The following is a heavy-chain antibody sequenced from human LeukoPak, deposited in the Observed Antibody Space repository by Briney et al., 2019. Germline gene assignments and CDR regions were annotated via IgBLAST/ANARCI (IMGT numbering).Heavy chain of an antibody. D-gene: IGHD2-2*02. CDR2: IKSKTDGGTT. CDR3: TTEVGYCSSTSCYSFDY. CDR1: GFTFSNAC. V-gene: IGHV3-15*01. J-gene: IGHJ4*02. Sequence: GGSLRLSCAASGFTFSNACMSWVRQAPGKGLEWVGRIKSKTDGGTTDYAAPVKGRFTISRDDSKNTLYLQMNSLKTEDTAVYYCTTEVGYCSSTSCYSFDYWGQGTLVTVSS.